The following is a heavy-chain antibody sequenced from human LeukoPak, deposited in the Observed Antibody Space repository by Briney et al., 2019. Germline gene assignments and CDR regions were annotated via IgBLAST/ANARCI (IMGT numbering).Heavy chain of an antibody. V-gene: IGHV3-23*01. D-gene: IGHD4-17*01. CDR2: ISGSGGST. CDR3: TTDDGDWVDN. Sequence: GGSLRLSCAASGFTFSSYAMSWVRQAPGKGLEWVSSISGSGGSTYYVDSVKGRFTISRDNSKNTLYVQMSSLRAEDTAVYYCTTDDGDWVDNWGQGTLVTVSS. J-gene: IGHJ5*02. CDR1: GFTFSSYA.